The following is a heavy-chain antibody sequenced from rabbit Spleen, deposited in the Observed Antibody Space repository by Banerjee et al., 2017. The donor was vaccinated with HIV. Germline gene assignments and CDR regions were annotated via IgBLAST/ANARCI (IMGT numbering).Heavy chain of an antibody. CDR3: ARDTGSSFSSYGMDL. J-gene: IGHJ6*01. CDR1: GFSFSSSDY. D-gene: IGHD8-1*01. CDR2: IASSASGFT. V-gene: IGHV1S40*01. Sequence: QSLEASGGDLVKPGASLTLTCTASGFSFSSSDYMCWVRQAPGKGLEWISCIASSASGFTYSATWAKGRFTISKTSSTTVTLQMTSLTVADTATYFCARDTGSSFSSYGMDLWGPGTLVTVS.